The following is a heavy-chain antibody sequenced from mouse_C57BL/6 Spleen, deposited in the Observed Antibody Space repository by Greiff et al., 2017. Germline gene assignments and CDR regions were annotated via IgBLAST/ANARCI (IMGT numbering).Heavy chain of an antibody. D-gene: IGHD1-1*01. CDR2: ISDGGSYT. V-gene: IGHV5-4*03. Sequence: EVKLVESGGGLVKPGGSLKLSCAASGFTFSSYAMSWVRQTPEKGLEWVATISDGGSYTYYPDNVKGRFTISRDNAKNNLYLQMSHLKSEDTAMYYCGRGHYDYWGQGTSVTVSS. CDR3: GRGHYDY. J-gene: IGHJ4*01. CDR1: GFTFSSYA.